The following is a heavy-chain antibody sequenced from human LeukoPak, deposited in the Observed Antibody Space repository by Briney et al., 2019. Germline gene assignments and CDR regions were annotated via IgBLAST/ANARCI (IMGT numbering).Heavy chain of an antibody. Sequence: SGTLSLTCAVSGGSISSSNWWSWVRQPPGKGLEWIGEIYHSGSTNYNPSLKSRVTISVDKSKNQFSLKLSSVTAADTAVYYCARDSYYDSSGSTAADYWGQGTLVTVSS. V-gene: IGHV4-4*02. CDR3: ARDSYYDSSGSTAADY. J-gene: IGHJ4*02. D-gene: IGHD3-22*01. CDR2: IYHSGST. CDR1: GGSISSSNW.